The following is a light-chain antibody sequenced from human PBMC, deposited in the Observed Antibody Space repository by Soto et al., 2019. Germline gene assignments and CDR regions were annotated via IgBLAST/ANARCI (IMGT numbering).Light chain of an antibody. J-gene: IGKJ3*01. CDR1: QNINRW. Sequence: DIQMTQSPSTLAASVGDRVTITCRASQNINRWLAWYQQKPGKAPKVLIYDASSLQSGVPSRFSGSGSGTEFTLTITSLQPDDVGTYYCQQYDGNFGPGTKVEFK. CDR2: DAS. CDR3: QQYDGN. V-gene: IGKV1-5*01.